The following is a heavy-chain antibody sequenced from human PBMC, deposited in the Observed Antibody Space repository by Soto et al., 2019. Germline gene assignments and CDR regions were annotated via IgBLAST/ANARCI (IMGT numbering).Heavy chain of an antibody. CDR2: ISYDGSNK. J-gene: IGHJ4*02. D-gene: IGHD3-10*01. V-gene: IGHV3-30*03. Sequence: GGSLRLSCAASGFTFSSYGMHWVRQAPGKGLEWVAVISYDGSNKYYADSVKGRFTISRDSSKNTLYLQMNSLRAEDTAVYYCTPYYYGSGSPRSGDYFDYWGQGTLVTVSS. CDR3: TPYYYGSGSPRSGDYFDY. CDR1: GFTFSSYG.